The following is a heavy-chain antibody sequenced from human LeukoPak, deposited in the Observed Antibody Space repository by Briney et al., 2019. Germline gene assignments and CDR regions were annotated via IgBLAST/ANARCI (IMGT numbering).Heavy chain of an antibody. D-gene: IGHD1-7*01. V-gene: IGHV4-39*01. J-gene: IGHJ5*02. CDR1: GGSISSSSYY. Sequence: PSQTLSLTCTVSGGSISSSSYYWGWIRQPPGRGLEWIGSIYYSGSTYYNPSLKSRVTISVDTSKNQFSLKLSSVTAADTAVYYCASTPSPSYWNYGGAWGQGTLVTVSS. CDR2: IYYSGST. CDR3: ASTPSPSYWNYGGA.